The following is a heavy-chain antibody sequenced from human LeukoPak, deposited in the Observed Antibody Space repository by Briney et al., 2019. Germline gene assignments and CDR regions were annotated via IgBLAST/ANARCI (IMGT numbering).Heavy chain of an antibody. D-gene: IGHD5-12*01. CDR2: INPSGGST. V-gene: IGHV1-46*01. Sequence: GASVKVSCKASGYTFASYYMHWVRQAPGQGLEWMGIINPSGGSTSYAQKFQGRVTMTRDTSTSTVYMELSSLRSEDTAVYYCARDRRDGYADYWGQGTLVTVSS. CDR1: GYTFASYY. CDR3: ARDRRDGYADY. J-gene: IGHJ4*02.